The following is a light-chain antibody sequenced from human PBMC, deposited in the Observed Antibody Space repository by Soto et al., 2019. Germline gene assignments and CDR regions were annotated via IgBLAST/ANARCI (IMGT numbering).Light chain of an antibody. J-gene: IGLJ3*02. Sequence: QSALTQPASVSGSPGQSITISCTGTSSDVGGYNYVSWYQQHPGKAPKLMIYEVSNQPSGVSNRFSGSKSGNTASLTISGRQAEDEADYYCSSYTSSSTRVFGGGTQLTVL. CDR3: SSYTSSSTRV. CDR2: EVS. V-gene: IGLV2-14*01. CDR1: SSDVGGYNY.